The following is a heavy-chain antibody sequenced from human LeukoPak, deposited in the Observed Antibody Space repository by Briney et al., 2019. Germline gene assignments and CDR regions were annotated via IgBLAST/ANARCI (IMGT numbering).Heavy chain of an antibody. Sequence: GGSLRLSCAASGFSLSDGWTDWVRQAQGKALEWVGRAAKSGNEYTTDYAASVKGRFIISGDDSKNSLYLQMNSLKIEDTAVYYCARDLGAWFGESHVFDVWGQGTAVTVSS. D-gene: IGHD3-10*01. J-gene: IGHJ3*01. V-gene: IGHV3-72*01. CDR3: ARDLGAWFGESHVFDV. CDR1: GFSLSDGW. CDR2: AAKSGNEYTT.